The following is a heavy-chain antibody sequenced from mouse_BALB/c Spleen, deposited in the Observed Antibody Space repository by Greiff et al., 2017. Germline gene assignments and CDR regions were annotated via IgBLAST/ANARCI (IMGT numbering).Heavy chain of an antibody. CDR1: GFTFSDYY. CDR2: ISDGGSYT. J-gene: IGHJ2*01. Sequence: DVMLVESGGGLVKPGGSLKLSCAASGFTFSDYYMYWVRQTPEKRLEWVATISDGGSYTYYPDSVKGRFTISRDNAKNNLYLQMSSLKSEDTAMYYCARGLGREYFDYWGQGTTLTVSS. V-gene: IGHV5-4*02. CDR3: ARGLGREYFDY. D-gene: IGHD4-1*01.